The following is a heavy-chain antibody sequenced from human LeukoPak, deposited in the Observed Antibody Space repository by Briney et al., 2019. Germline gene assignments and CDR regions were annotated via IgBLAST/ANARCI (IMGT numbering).Heavy chain of an antibody. Sequence: PSETLSLTCTVSGGSISSGDYYWSWIRQPPGKGLEWIGYIYYSGSTYYNPSLKSRVTISVDTSKNQFSLKLSSVTAADTAVYYCARGQEGARPGTYYFDYWGQGTLVTVSS. V-gene: IGHV4-30-4*01. CDR2: IYYSGST. J-gene: IGHJ4*02. D-gene: IGHD6-6*01. CDR1: GGSISSGDYY. CDR3: ARGQEGARPGTYYFDY.